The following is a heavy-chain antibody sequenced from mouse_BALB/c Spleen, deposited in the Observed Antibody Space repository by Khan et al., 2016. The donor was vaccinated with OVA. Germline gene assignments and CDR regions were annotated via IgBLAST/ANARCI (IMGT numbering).Heavy chain of an antibody. CDR2: IFPGSGTP. J-gene: IGHJ3*01. CDR1: GYTFTDYI. CDR3: ARGGYSVFAY. V-gene: IGHV1-77*01. Sequence: QVQLQQSVPELVNPGASLKVSCKASGYTFTDYIIGWVKQSTRQGLEWIGDIFPGSGTPYYTEKFKDKATLTADKSSNTAYMQLSSLTSEDSAVYCCARGGYSVFAYWGQGTLVTVSA. D-gene: IGHD1-1*01.